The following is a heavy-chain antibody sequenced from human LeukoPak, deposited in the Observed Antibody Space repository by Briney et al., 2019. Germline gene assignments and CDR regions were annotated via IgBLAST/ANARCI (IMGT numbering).Heavy chain of an antibody. CDR2: IRSKANSYAT. V-gene: IGHV3-73*01. D-gene: IGHD5-12*01. CDR1: GFTFSGSP. CDR3: TFSRSGYAGIDY. Sequence: GGSLRLSCAASGFTFSGSPMHWVRQASGKGLEWVGRIRSKANSYATAYAASVKGRFTISRDDSKNTAYLQMNSLKTEDTAVYCYTFSRSGYAGIDYWGQGTLVTVSS. J-gene: IGHJ4*02.